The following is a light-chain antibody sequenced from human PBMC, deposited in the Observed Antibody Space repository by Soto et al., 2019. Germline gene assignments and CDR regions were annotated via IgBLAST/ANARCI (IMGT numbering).Light chain of an antibody. CDR2: DAS. CDR1: QSVSSSY. J-gene: IGKJ1*01. V-gene: IGKV3D-20*01. CDR3: QQYGSSLWT. Sequence: ESVLPQSPATLYLSPGERATLSCGASQSVSSSYLAWYQQKPGLAPRLLIYDASSRATGIHDRFSGSGSGTDFTLTISRLEPEDFAVYYCQQYGSSLWTFGQGTKVEIK.